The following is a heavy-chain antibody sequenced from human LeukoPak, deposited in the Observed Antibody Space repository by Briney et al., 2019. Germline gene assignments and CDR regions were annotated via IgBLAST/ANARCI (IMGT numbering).Heavy chain of an antibody. Sequence: GGSLRLSCAASGFTFSSYWMSWVRQAPGKGLEWVANIKQDGSEKYYVDSVKGRFTISRDNAKNSLSLQMNSLRAGDTAVYYCARSLVFLWFGELSAFDYWGQGTLVTVSS. D-gene: IGHD3-10*01. CDR1: GFTFSSYW. CDR2: IKQDGSEK. V-gene: IGHV3-7*04. J-gene: IGHJ4*02. CDR3: ARSLVFLWFGELSAFDY.